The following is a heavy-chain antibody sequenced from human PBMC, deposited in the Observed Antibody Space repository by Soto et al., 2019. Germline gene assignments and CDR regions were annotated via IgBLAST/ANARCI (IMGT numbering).Heavy chain of an antibody. CDR1: GFAFSTYS. Sequence: GGSLRLSCAASGFAFSTYSMHWVRQAPGKGLEWVAIILFDGSDKYYADSVRGRFTISRDNSKNTLYLQMNSLRAEDTAVYYCARGVAGSLYYFDYWGQGTLVTVSS. J-gene: IGHJ4*02. CDR3: ARGVAGSLYYFDY. D-gene: IGHD6-19*01. CDR2: ILFDGSDK. V-gene: IGHV3-33*08.